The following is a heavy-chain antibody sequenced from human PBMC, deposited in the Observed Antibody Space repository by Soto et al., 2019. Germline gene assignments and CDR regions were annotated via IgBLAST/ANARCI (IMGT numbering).Heavy chain of an antibody. Sequence: SQTLSLTCTVSGGSISGSSYCLGWIRQPPGKGLEWIGSIYYSGSTYYNPSLKSRVTISVDTSKNQFSLKLSSVTAADTAVYYCARHRTAMVRGFDYWGQGTLVTVSS. CDR2: IYYSGST. J-gene: IGHJ4*02. CDR3: ARHRTAMVRGFDY. V-gene: IGHV4-39*01. CDR1: GGSISGSSYC. D-gene: IGHD3-10*01.